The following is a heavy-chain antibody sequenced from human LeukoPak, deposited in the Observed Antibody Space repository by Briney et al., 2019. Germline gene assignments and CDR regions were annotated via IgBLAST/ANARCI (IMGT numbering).Heavy chain of an antibody. Sequence: VASVKVSCKASGYTFTSYGISWVRQAPGQGLEWMGWISAYNGNTNYAQKLQGRVTMTTDTSTSTAYMELRSLRSDDTAVYYCARAYCSGGSCYSGYWGQGTLVTVSS. J-gene: IGHJ4*02. D-gene: IGHD2-15*01. CDR2: ISAYNGNT. V-gene: IGHV1-18*01. CDR1: GYTFTSYG. CDR3: ARAYCSGGSCYSGY.